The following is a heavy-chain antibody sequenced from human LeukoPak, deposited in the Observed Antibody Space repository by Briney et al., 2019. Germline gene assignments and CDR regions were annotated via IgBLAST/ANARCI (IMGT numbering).Heavy chain of an antibody. D-gene: IGHD5-24*01. V-gene: IGHV4-59*01. CDR2: IYYSGST. CDR1: GGSISSYY. CDR3: ARGAWKATIVFDY. Sequence: PSETLSLTCTVSGGSISSYYWSWIRQPPGKGLEWIGYIYYSGSTNYNPSLKSRVTISVDTSKNQFSLKLSSVTAADTAVYYCARGAWKATIVFDYWGQGTLVTVSS. J-gene: IGHJ4*02.